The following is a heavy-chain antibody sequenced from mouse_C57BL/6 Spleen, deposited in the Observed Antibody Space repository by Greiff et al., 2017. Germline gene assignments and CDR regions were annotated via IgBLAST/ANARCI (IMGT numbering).Heavy chain of an antibody. V-gene: IGHV1-82*01. D-gene: IGHD3-3*01. CDR2: IYPGDGDT. CDR3: ARGDSDFDY. CDR1: GYAFSSSW. Sequence: VQLQQSGPELVKPGASVKISCKASGYAFSSSWMNWVKQSPGKGLEWIGRIYPGDGDTNYNGKFKGKATLTADKSSSTAYMQLSSLTSEDSAVYFCARGDSDFDYWGQGTTLTVSS. J-gene: IGHJ2*01.